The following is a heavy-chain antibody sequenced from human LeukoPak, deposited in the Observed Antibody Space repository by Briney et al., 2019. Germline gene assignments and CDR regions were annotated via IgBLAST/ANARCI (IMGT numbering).Heavy chain of an antibody. CDR3: ARGNDYGDYGLDY. V-gene: IGHV4-4*02. D-gene: IGHD4-17*01. CDR1: GVSISSSNW. Sequence: SGTLSLTCAVSGVSISSSNWWSWVRQPPGKGLEWIGEIYHSGSTNYNPSLKSRVTISVDKSKNQFSLKLSSVTAADTAVYYCARGNDYGDYGLDYWGQGTLVTVSS. CDR2: IYHSGST. J-gene: IGHJ4*02.